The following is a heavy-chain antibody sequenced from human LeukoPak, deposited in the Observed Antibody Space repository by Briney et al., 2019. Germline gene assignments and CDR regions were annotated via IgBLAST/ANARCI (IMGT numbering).Heavy chain of an antibody. CDR1: GFTFNNYA. V-gene: IGHV3-23*01. CDR3: AKQWVDC. D-gene: IGHD1-26*01. CDR2: IDESGDKT. Sequence: PGESLRLSCAASGFTFNNYAMNWVRQAPGKGLEWVSSIDESGDKTHYADSVKGRFTISRDNSQNTLYLQMNSLKAEDTALYYCAKQWVDCWGQGTLVTVSS. J-gene: IGHJ4*02.